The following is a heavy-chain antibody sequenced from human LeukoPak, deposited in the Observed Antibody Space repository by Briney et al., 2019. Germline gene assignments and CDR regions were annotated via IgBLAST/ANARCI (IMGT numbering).Heavy chain of an antibody. CDR3: ARNRSGGKKAN. CDR2: IYHSGST. CDR1: GYSISSGYY. D-gene: IGHD6-19*01. J-gene: IGHJ4*02. V-gene: IGHV4-38-2*01. Sequence: SETLSLTCAVSGYSISSGYYWGWIRQPPGKGLEWIGSIYHSGSTYYNPSLKSRVTISVDTSKNQFSLKLSSVTAADTAVYYCARNRSGGKKANWGQGTLVTVS.